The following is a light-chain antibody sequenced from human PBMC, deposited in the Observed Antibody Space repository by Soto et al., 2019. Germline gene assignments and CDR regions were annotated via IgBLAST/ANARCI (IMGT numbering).Light chain of an antibody. CDR3: SPYTSSSTPYV. Sequence: QSVLTQPASVSGSPGQSITISCTGTSSDVGGYNYVSWYQQHPGKAPKLMIYDVSNRPSGVSNRFSGSKSGNTASLTISGLQADDEADYYCSPYTSSSTPYVFGTGTKVTVL. J-gene: IGLJ1*01. CDR2: DVS. CDR1: SSDVGGYNY. V-gene: IGLV2-14*01.